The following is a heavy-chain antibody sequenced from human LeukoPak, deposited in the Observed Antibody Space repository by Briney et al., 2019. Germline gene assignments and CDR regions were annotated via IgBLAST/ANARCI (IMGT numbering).Heavy chain of an antibody. J-gene: IGHJ5*02. CDR2: IYSGGST. CDR3: AGYDSSGYSSNYNWFDP. CDR1: GFTFSSNY. Sequence: GGSLRPSCAASGFTFSSNYMSWVRQAPGKGLEWVSVIYSGGSTYYADSVKGRFTISRDNSKNTLYLQMNSLRAEDTAVYYCAGYDSSGYSSNYNWFDPWGQGTLVTVSS. D-gene: IGHD3-22*01. V-gene: IGHV3-53*01.